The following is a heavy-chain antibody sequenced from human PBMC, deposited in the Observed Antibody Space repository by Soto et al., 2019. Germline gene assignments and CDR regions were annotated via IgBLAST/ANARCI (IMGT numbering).Heavy chain of an antibody. CDR1: GYNFSRYW. CDR3: AREPFYDGSQSPGVSGMDV. D-gene: IGHD3-10*01. V-gene: IGHV5-51*01. CDR2: IYTGDSDT. Sequence: GESLKISCKGSGYNFSRYWIAWVRQMPGKGLVWMGIIYTGDSDTRYSPSFQDQVTISADKSISTAYLQWSSLKASDSAMYYCAREPFYDGSQSPGVSGMDVWGQGTTVIVSS. J-gene: IGHJ6*02.